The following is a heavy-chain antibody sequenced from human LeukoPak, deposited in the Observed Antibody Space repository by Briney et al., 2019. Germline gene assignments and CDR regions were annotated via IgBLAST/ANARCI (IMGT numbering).Heavy chain of an antibody. V-gene: IGHV3-30-3*01. D-gene: IGHD3-22*01. CDR1: GFTFSSYA. CDR3: ARDAGYYDSSGYYSPYYFDY. Sequence: GGSLRLSCAASGFTFSSYAMHWVRQAPGKGLEWVAVISYDGSNKYYADSVKGRFTISRDNSKNTLYLQMNSLRAEDTAVYYCARDAGYYDSSGYYSPYYFDYWGQGTLVTVSS. CDR2: ISYDGSNK. J-gene: IGHJ4*02.